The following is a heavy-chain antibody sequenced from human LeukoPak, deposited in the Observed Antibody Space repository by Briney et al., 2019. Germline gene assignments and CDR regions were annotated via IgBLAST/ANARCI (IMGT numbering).Heavy chain of an antibody. CDR2: IYYSGST. CDR1: GASISNYY. CDR3: ARESPRSYCRGTSCYAWFDP. D-gene: IGHD2-2*01. V-gene: IGHV4-59*01. Sequence: SETLSLTCTVSGASISNYYWSWIRQPPGKGLEWIGYIYYSGSTNYNPSLKSRVTISVDTSKNQFSLKLSSVTAADTAMYYCARESPRSYCRGTSCYAWFDPWGQGTLVTVSS. J-gene: IGHJ5*02.